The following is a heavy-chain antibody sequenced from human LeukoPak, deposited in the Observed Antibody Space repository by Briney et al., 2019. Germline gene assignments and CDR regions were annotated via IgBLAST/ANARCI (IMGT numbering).Heavy chain of an antibody. CDR1: GYTFTSYY. D-gene: IGHD4-23*01. J-gene: IGHJ4*02. V-gene: IGHV1-46*03. CDR2: INPSGGST. CDR3: ARDYYGGNID. Sequence: ASVKVSCKASGYTFTSYYMHWVRQAPGQGLEWMGIINPSGGSTSYAQKFQGRVTMTRDTSTGAVYMELSSLRSEDTAVYYCARDYYGGNIDWGQGTLVTVSS.